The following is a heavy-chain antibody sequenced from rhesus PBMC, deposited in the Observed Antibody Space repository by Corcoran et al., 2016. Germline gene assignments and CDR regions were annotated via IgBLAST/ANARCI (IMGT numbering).Heavy chain of an antibody. CDR2: LSPYKSNN. V-gene: IGHV1-180*01. CDR3: TRGDSGYTPFDY. CDR1: GYTFTSYY. J-gene: IGHJ4*01. D-gene: IGHD5-24*01. Sequence: QVQLVQSGAEIKQPGASVKHSCKASGYTFTSYYMHWVRPAPGQSLEWIRRLSPYKSNNGYAQHVRGRVTSTTGTSTSTGYIELSSLRSEDTAVYYCTRGDSGYTPFDYWGQGVLVTVSS.